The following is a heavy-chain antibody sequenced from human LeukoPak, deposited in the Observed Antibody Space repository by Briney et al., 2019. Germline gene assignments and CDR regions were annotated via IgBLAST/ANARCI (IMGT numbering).Heavy chain of an antibody. Sequence: GGSLRLSCAASGFTFSSYWMSWVRQAPGKGLEWVANIKQDGSEKYYVDSVKGRFTISRDNAKNSLYLQMNSLRAEDTAVYYCAREATYYGDYGDYWGQGTLVTVSS. D-gene: IGHD4-17*01. J-gene: IGHJ4*02. CDR3: AREATYYGDYGDY. V-gene: IGHV3-7*01. CDR2: IKQDGSEK. CDR1: GFTFSSYW.